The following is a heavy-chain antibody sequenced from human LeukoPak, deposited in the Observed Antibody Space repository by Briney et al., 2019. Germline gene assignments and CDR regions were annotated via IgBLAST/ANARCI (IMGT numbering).Heavy chain of an antibody. CDR3: AKGIGDYLHYYFDY. V-gene: IGHV3-53*01. D-gene: IGHD4-17*01. Sequence: PGGSLRLSCGASGFTVSNHYMSWVRQAPGKGLEWVSVIFSGGNTYYTDSVNGRFTISRDNSKNTLYLQMNRLRAEDTAVYYCAKGIGDYLHYYFDYWGQGTLVTVSS. CDR1: GFTVSNHY. J-gene: IGHJ4*02. CDR2: IFSGGNT.